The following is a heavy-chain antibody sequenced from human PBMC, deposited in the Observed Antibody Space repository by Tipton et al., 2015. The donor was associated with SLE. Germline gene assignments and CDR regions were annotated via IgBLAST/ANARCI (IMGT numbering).Heavy chain of an antibody. V-gene: IGHV4-34*12. CDR1: GGSFSGYY. CDR3: ARELTIAVASVFDY. Sequence: TLSLTCAVYGGSFSGYYWSWIRQPPGKGLEWIGEIIHTGSTNYNPSLKSRVTISVDTSKNQFSLKLSSVTAADTAVYYCARELTIAVASVFDYWGQGTLVTVSS. J-gene: IGHJ4*02. CDR2: IIHTGST. D-gene: IGHD6-13*01.